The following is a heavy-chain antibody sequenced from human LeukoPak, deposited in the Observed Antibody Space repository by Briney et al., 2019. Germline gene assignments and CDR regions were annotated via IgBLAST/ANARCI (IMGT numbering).Heavy chain of an antibody. CDR2: ISSTSSYI. CDR3: ARDLAYAFDI. Sequence: GGSLRLSCAASGSTFSDYYMSWIRQAPGKGLEWVSYISSTSSYINYADSVKGRFTISRDNAKNSLFLQMNSLRAEDTAVYYCARDLAYAFDIWGLGTMVTASS. V-gene: IGHV3-11*06. CDR1: GSTFSDYY. J-gene: IGHJ3*02.